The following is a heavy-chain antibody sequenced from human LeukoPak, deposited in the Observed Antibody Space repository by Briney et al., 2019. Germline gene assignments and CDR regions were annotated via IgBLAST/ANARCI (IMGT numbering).Heavy chain of an antibody. J-gene: IGHJ4*02. CDR1: GGTFSRYA. CDR2: LLPLFGPA. D-gene: IGHD6-13*01. CDR3: AREGSSWHYFDY. Sequence: SVKVSCKASGGTFSRYAISWVRQASGQGLEGMGGLLPLFGPANYAQKFQGRVTITADESTSTAYMELSSLRSEDTAVYYCAREGSSWHYFDYWGQGTLVTVSS. V-gene: IGHV1-69*01.